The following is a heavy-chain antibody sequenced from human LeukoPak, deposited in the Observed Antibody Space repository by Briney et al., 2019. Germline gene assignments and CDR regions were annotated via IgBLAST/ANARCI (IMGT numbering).Heavy chain of an antibody. CDR2: IYYSGST. J-gene: IGHJ4*02. CDR1: GGSISSSSYY. D-gene: IGHD1-26*01. V-gene: IGHV4-39*01. CDR3: ARQGWELYYFDY. Sequence: SETLSLTCTVSGGSISSSSYYWGWIRQPPGKGPEWIGSIYYSGSTYYNPSLKSRVTISVDTSKNQFSLKLSSVTAADTAVYYCARQGWELYYFDYWGQRTLVTVSS.